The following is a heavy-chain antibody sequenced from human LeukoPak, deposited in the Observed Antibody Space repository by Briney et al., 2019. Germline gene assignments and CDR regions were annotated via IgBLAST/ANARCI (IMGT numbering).Heavy chain of an antibody. Sequence: GGSLRLSCAASGFTFSGSAMHWVRQASGKGLEWLGRIRSKADSYTTAYAASVKGRFIVSRDDSKNTAYLQMDSLKTEDTAVYYCRAAADLNDYWGQGTLVTVSS. CDR1: GFTFSGSA. CDR3: RAAADLNDY. CDR2: IRSKADSYTT. D-gene: IGHD6-13*01. J-gene: IGHJ4*02. V-gene: IGHV3-73*01.